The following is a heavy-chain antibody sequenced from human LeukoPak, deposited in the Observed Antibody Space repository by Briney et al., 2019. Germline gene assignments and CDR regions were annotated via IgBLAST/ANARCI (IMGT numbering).Heavy chain of an antibody. J-gene: IGHJ4*02. D-gene: IGHD6-13*01. V-gene: IGHV4-4*07. CDR2: IYTSGST. CDR1: GGSISSYH. Sequence: SETLSLTCTVSGGSISSYHWSWLRQPAGKGLEWIGRIYTSGSTNYNPSLKSRVTISVDKSKNQFSLKLSSVTAADTAVYYCARDGRIAAAGPFDYWGQGTLVTVSS. CDR3: ARDGRIAAAGPFDY.